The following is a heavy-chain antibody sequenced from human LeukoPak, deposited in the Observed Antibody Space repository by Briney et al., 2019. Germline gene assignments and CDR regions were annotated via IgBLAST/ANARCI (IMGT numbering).Heavy chain of an antibody. Sequence: GGSLRLSCEASGFTFNTYSMNWARQAPGKGLEWVSSIDSSGGYMFYADSVKGRFIISRDNAKDSLYLQMNSLRVEDTAVYYCARGADGVSSNSRGWFDPWGQGTLVTVSS. CDR3: ARGADGVSSNSRGWFDP. CDR1: GFTFNTYS. V-gene: IGHV3-21*06. CDR2: IDSSGGYM. D-gene: IGHD2-15*01. J-gene: IGHJ5*02.